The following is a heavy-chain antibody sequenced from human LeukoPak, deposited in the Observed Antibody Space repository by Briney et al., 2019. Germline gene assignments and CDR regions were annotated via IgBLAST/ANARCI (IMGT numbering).Heavy chain of an antibody. CDR2: INHSGST. D-gene: IGHD3-22*01. CDR1: GGSFSGYY. V-gene: IGHV4-34*01. Sequence: SETLSLTCAVYGGSFSGYYWSWIRQPPGKGLEWIGEINHSGSTNYNPSLKSRVTISVDTSKNQFSLKLSSVTAADTAVYYCARGRRASSWLTMIVVATNFLDAFDIWGQGTMVTVSS. CDR3: ARGRRASSWLTMIVVATNFLDAFDI. J-gene: IGHJ3*02.